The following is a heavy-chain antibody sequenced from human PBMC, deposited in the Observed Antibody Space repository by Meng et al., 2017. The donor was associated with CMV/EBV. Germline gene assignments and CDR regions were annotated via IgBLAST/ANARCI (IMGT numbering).Heavy chain of an antibody. J-gene: IGHJ6*02. D-gene: IGHD2-2*01. CDR2: ISSSSSTI. CDR3: ARDLKPAAVVFWYYYYGMDV. Sequence: GESLKISCAASGFTFSSYSMNWVRQAPGKGLEWVSYISSSSSTIYYADSVKGRFTISRVNAKNSLYLQMNSLRAEDTAVYYCARDLKPAAVVFWYYYYGMDVWGQGTTVTVSS. CDR1: GFTFSSYS. V-gene: IGHV3-48*04.